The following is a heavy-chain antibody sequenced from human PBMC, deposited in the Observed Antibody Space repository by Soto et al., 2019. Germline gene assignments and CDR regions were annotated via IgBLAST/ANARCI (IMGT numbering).Heavy chain of an antibody. CDR2: ISYDGSNK. V-gene: IGHV3-30-3*01. CDR3: ARAPRSEYCSSTSCYTIPYGMDV. CDR1: GFTFSSYA. Sequence: GSLRLSCAASGFTFSSYAMHWVRQAPGKGLEWVAVISYDGSNKYYADSVKGRFTISRDSSKNTLYLQMNSLRAEDTAVYYCARAPRSEYCSSTSCYTIPYGMDVWGQGTTVTVSS. D-gene: IGHD2-2*02. J-gene: IGHJ6*02.